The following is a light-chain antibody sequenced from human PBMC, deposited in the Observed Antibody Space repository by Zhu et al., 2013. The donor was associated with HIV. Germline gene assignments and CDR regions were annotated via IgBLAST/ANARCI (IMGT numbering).Light chain of an antibody. CDR2: VAS. V-gene: IGKV2-28*01. Sequence: IVMTQSPLSLAVRPGEPASVSCRSSENLLESIGYDYLDWYLQKPGQSPQLLIYVASNRASGVPDRFSGSGSGTDFTLKISRVEAEDVGVYYCMQGTHWPPRTFGQGTKVEIK. J-gene: IGKJ1*01. CDR1: ENLLESIGYDY. CDR3: MQGTHWPPRT.